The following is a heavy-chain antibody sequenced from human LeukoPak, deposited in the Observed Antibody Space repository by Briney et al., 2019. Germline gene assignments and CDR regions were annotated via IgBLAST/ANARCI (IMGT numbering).Heavy chain of an antibody. CDR2: IIPIFGTA. CDR1: GGTFSSYA. CDR3: ARVLKGVSRYYYMDV. V-gene: IGHV1-69*05. D-gene: IGHD6-13*01. J-gene: IGHJ6*03. Sequence: SVKVSCKASGGTFSSYAISWVRQAPGQGLEWMGGIIPIFGTANYAQKFQGRVTITTDESTSTACMELSSLRSEDTAVYYCARVLKGVSRYYYMDVWGKGTTVTVSS.